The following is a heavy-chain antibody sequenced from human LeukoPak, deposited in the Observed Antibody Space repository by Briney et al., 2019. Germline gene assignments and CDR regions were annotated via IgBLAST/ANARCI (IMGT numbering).Heavy chain of an antibody. V-gene: IGHV4-30-4*01. D-gene: IGHD5-24*01. CDR2: IYYSGST. CDR1: GGSISSGDYY. J-gene: IGHJ4*02. Sequence: SESLSLTCTVSGGSISSGDYYWSWIRQPPGKGLEWIGYIYYSGSTYYNPSLKSRVTISVDTSKNQFSLKLSSVTAADTAVYYCASESRDGYNRRDYWGQGTPVTVSS. CDR3: ASESRDGYNRRDY.